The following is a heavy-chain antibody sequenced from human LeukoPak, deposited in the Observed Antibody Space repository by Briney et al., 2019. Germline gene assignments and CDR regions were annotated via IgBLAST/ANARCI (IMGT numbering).Heavy chain of an antibody. CDR2: MSYDERDK. Sequence: PGGSLRLSCAASGFTFSHYGIHWVRQAPGKGLEWVAVMSYDERDKYYADSVKGRFTVSRDNSKNTLYLQMNSLGPEDTAVYYCAKGGYSSGWASARRPYFQHWGHGTLVTVSS. J-gene: IGHJ1*01. CDR3: AKGGYSSGWASARRPYFQH. D-gene: IGHD6-19*01. V-gene: IGHV3-30*18. CDR1: GFTFSHYG.